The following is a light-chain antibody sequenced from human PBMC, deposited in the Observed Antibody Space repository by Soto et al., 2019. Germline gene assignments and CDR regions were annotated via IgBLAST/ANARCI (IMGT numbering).Light chain of an antibody. CDR2: AAS. V-gene: IGKV1-8*01. Sequence: AIRMTQSPSSFSASTGDRVTITCRASQGISSYLAWYQQKPGKAPKLLIYAASTLQSGVPSRFSGSGSGTDFTLTISCLQSEDFANYYCQQYYSYPTFGQGTRLEIK. CDR1: QGISSY. J-gene: IGKJ5*01. CDR3: QQYYSYPT.